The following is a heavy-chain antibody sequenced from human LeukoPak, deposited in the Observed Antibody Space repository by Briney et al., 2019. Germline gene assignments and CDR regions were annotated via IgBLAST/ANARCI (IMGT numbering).Heavy chain of an antibody. Sequence: PSATLSLTCAVYGGSFSGYYWSWIRQPPGKGLEWIGEINHSGSTNYNPSLKSRVNISVDTSKNQFSLKLSSVTAADTAVYYCARALGRPRDYWGQGTLVTVSS. CDR1: GGSFSGYY. CDR2: INHSGST. CDR3: ARALGRPRDY. V-gene: IGHV4-34*01. J-gene: IGHJ4*02. D-gene: IGHD7-27*01.